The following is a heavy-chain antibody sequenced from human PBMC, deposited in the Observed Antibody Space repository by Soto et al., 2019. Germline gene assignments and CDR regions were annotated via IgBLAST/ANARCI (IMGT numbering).Heavy chain of an antibody. J-gene: IGHJ4*02. CDR3: ARLGYDSSAYYDDIDY. CDR2: IFYSGST. V-gene: IGHV4-39*01. CDR1: GGSIYRSSYY. D-gene: IGHD3-22*01. Sequence: TLSLTFTVSGGSIYRSSYYWGCIRQPPXEGLEWIVSIFYSGSTQYNPSLKSRVNISVDTSKNQYSLKLSSVTAADTAVYYCARLGYDSSAYYDDIDYWGQGALVTVSS.